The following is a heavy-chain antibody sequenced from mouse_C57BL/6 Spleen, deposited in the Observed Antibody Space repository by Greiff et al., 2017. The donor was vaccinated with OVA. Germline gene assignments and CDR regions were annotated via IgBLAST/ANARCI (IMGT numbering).Heavy chain of an antibody. Sequence: EVMLVESGGGLVQPGGSLSLSCAASGFTFTDYYMSWVRQPPGKALEWLGFIRNKANGYTTEYSASVKGRFTISRDNSKSILYLQIDALRDEDSATYYCARLYYGSSYLDYWGQGTTLTVSS. CDR3: ARLYYGSSYLDY. J-gene: IGHJ2*01. CDR1: GFTFTDYY. CDR2: IRNKANGYTT. D-gene: IGHD1-1*01. V-gene: IGHV7-3*01.